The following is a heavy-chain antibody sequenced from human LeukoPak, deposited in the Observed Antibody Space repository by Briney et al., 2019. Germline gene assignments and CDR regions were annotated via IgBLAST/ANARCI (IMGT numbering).Heavy chain of an antibody. D-gene: IGHD4-11*01. V-gene: IGHV4-30-4*08. CDR1: GGSISSGDYY. J-gene: IGHJ6*03. CDR3: ARVQEDYSNYGVPLDYMDV. CDR2: IYYSGST. Sequence: SETLSLTCTVSGGSISSGDYYWSWIRQPPGKGLEWIGYIYYSGSTYYNPSLKSRVTISVDTSKNQFSLKLSSVTAADTAVYYCARVQEDYSNYGVPLDYMDVWGKGTTVTVSS.